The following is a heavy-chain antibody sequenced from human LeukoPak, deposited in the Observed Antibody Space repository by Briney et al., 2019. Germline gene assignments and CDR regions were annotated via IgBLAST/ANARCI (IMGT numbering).Heavy chain of an antibody. CDR2: IKQDGSEK. D-gene: IGHD3-10*01. Sequence: PGGSLRLSCAASGFAFSTYWMGLVRQAPGKGLELVANIKQDGSEKFYAASVTGRFTISRANAENSVFLQMNSLRAEDTAVYYCASHTAGVDIWGEGTMVTVSS. CDR3: ASHTAGVDI. CDR1: GFAFSTYW. V-gene: IGHV3-7*05. J-gene: IGHJ3*02.